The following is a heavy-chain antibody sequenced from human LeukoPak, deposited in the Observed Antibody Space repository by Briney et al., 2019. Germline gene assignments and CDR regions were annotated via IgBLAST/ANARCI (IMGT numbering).Heavy chain of an antibody. CDR3: AKPRTTGLGWAQFDY. CDR1: GFTFSGFA. D-gene: IGHD2-8*02. V-gene: IGHV3-23*01. CDR2: FDGNGPNT. J-gene: IGHJ4*02. Sequence: GGSLRLSCAASGFTFSGFAMTWVRQAPGKGLEWFSGFDGNGPNTYYADSVKGRWTISRDNSRNTLYLEMNSLRPEDTAIYYCAKPRTTGLGWAQFDYWGQGSLVTVPS.